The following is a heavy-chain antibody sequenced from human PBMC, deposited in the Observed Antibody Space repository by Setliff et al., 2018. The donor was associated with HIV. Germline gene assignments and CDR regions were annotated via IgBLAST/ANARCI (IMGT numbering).Heavy chain of an antibody. D-gene: IGHD3-10*01. CDR3: ARQMPGVRGVIVASIDY. V-gene: IGHV4-38-2*01. CDR2: MYHSGGT. CDR1: GYSISSGYY. Sequence: SETLSLTCAVSGYSISSGYYWGWIRQPPGKGLEWIGSMYHSGGTYYNPSLKSRVTISVDTSKNYFSLKLSYVTAADTAVYYCARQMPGVRGVIVASIDYWGQGTLVTVSS. J-gene: IGHJ4*02.